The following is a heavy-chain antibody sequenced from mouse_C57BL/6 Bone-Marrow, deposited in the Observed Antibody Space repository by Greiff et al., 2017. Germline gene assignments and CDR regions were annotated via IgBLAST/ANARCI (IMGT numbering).Heavy chain of an antibody. Sequence: QVPLKQPGAELVKPGASVKLSCNASGYTLTSYWMPWVKQRPGQGLKWIGMIHPNSGSTNYNEKFTSKATLTVDKSSSTAYMQLSSLTSEDSAVYERARWGRALDEWGQGTADTVYS. CDR3: ARWGRALDE. CDR1: GYTLTSYW. D-gene: IGHD3-3*01. J-gene: IGHJ4*01. V-gene: IGHV1-64*01. CDR2: IHPNSGST.